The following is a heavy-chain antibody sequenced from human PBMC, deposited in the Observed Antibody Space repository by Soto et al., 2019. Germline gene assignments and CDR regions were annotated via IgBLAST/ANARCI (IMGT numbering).Heavy chain of an antibody. CDR1: GGSISSYY. Sequence: TSETLSLTCTVSGGSISSYYWSWIRQPPGKGLEWIGYIYYSGSTNYNPSLKSRVTISVDTSKNQFSLKLSSVTAADTAVYYCARRGYSGYDFGWFDPWGQGTLVTVSS. V-gene: IGHV4-59*08. J-gene: IGHJ5*02. CDR2: IYYSGST. D-gene: IGHD5-12*01. CDR3: ARRGYSGYDFGWFDP.